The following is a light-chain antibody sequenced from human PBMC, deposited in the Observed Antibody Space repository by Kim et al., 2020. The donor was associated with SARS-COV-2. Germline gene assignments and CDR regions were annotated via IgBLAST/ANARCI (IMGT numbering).Light chain of an antibody. CDR1: QYVASKY. Sequence: EIVLTQSPGTLSLSPGERATLSCRASQYVASKYLVWYQQKPGQVPRLLIYGTSSRATGVPDRFSGSGSGTDFTLTISRLEPEDFAVYYCHQYDTSPRTFGQGTKVDIK. V-gene: IGKV3-20*01. CDR3: HQYDTSPRT. J-gene: IGKJ1*01. CDR2: GTS.